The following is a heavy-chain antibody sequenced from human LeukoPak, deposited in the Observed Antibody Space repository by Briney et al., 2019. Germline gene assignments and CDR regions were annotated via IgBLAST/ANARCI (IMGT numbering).Heavy chain of an antibody. J-gene: IGHJ4*02. V-gene: IGHV4-34*01. Sequence: PSETLSLTCAVYGGSFSGYYWSWIRQPPGKGLEWIGEINHSGSTNYNPSLKSRVTISVDTSKNQFSLKLSSVTAADTAVYYCARHAGVVGVDYWGQGTLVTVSS. CDR1: GGSFSGYY. CDR2: INHSGST. CDR3: ARHAGVVGVDY. D-gene: IGHD1-26*01.